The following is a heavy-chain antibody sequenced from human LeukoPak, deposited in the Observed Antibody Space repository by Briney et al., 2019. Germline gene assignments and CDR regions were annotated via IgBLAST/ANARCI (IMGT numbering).Heavy chain of an antibody. D-gene: IGHD2-2*01. J-gene: IGHJ4*02. CDR1: GFTFSSYA. CDR3: VKDFIPHCSSTSCYPDFDY. V-gene: IGHV3-64D*06. CDR2: ISSNGGST. Sequence: PGGSLRLSCSASGFTFSSYAMHWVRQAPGKGLEYVSAISSNGGSTYYADSVKGRFTISRDNSKNTLYLQMSSLRAEDTAVYCCVKDFIPHCSSTSCYPDFDYWGQGTLVTVSS.